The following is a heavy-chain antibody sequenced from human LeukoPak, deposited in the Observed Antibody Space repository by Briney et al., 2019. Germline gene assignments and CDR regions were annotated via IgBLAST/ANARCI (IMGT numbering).Heavy chain of an antibody. V-gene: IGHV3-74*01. CDR1: GFTFSIYW. Sequence: GGSLRLSCAASGFTFSIYWMHWVRHPPGKGLVWVSRINSDGSYTSYADSVKGRFTISRDNAKNTLYLQMNSLRVEDTALYYCARDAPGNTALDYWGQGSLVTVSS. CDR3: ARDAPGNTALDY. D-gene: IGHD5-18*01. J-gene: IGHJ4*02. CDR2: INSDGSYT.